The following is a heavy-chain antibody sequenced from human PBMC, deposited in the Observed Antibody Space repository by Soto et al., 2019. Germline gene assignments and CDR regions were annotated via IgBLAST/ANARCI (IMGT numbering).Heavy chain of an antibody. J-gene: IGHJ5*02. CDR2: IYYSGST. V-gene: IGHV4-39*01. CDR3: ARGRSGLRGYNSSPWFDP. Sequence: PSETLSLTCTVSGGSISSGGYYWSWIRQPPGKGLEWIGSIYYSGSTYYNPSLKSRVTISVDTSKNQFSLKLSSVTAADTAVYYCARGRSGLRGYNSSPWFDPWGQGTLVTVSS. CDR1: GGSISSGGYY. D-gene: IGHD5-18*01.